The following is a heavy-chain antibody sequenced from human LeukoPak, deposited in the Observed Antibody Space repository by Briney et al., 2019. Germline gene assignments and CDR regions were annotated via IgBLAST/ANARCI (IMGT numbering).Heavy chain of an antibody. J-gene: IGHJ4*02. D-gene: IGHD6-13*01. V-gene: IGHV1-69*13. Sequence: SVKVSCKASDGTFSTYAINWVGQAPGQGLEWMGGIIPIFGTANYAQKFQGRVTITADESTSTAYMELSSLRSEDTAVYYCAKPPIVAGGTFDYWGQGTLVTVSS. CDR1: DGTFSTYA. CDR3: AKPPIVAGGTFDY. CDR2: IIPIFGTA.